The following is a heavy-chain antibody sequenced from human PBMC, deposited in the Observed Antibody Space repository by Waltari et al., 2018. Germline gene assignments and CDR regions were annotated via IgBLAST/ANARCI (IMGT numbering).Heavy chain of an antibody. Sequence: QLQLQESGPGLVKPSETLSLTCTVSGGSISSSSYYWGWIRQPPGKGLEWIGSIYYSGSTYYNPSLKSRVTISVDTSKNQFSLKLSSVTAADTAVYYCARETDYDSSGYLDYWGQGTLVTVSS. CDR1: GGSISSSSYY. CDR3: ARETDYDSSGYLDY. CDR2: IYYSGST. D-gene: IGHD3-22*01. V-gene: IGHV4-39*02. J-gene: IGHJ4*02.